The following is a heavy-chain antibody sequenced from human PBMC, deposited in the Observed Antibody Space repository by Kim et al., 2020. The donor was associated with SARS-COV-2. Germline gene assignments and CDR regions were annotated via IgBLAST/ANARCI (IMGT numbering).Heavy chain of an antibody. CDR2: ISYDGSNK. D-gene: IGHD3-16*01. Sequence: GGSLRLSCAASGFTFSSYGMHWVRQAPGKGLEWVAVISYDGSNKYYADSVKGRFTISRDNSKNTLYLQMNSLRAEDTAGYYCAKDGWGVWGQGTTVTVSS. V-gene: IGHV3-30*18. CDR3: AKDGWGV. CDR1: GFTFSSYG. J-gene: IGHJ6*02.